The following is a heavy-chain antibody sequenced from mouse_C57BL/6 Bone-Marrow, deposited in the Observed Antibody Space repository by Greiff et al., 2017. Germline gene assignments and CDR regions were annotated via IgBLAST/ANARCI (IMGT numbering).Heavy chain of an antibody. CDR1: GYTFTGYW. CDR2: ILPGSGST. D-gene: IGHD2-2*01. Sequence: QVQLQQSGAELMKPGASVKLSCKATGYTFTGYWIEWVKQRPGPGLEWIGEILPGSGSTNYTEKFKGKATFTADTSSHTAYMQLSSLTTEDPSIYYCARPIYEGYAGFAYWGQGTLVTVSA. J-gene: IGHJ3*01. CDR3: ARPIYEGYAGFAY. V-gene: IGHV1-9*01.